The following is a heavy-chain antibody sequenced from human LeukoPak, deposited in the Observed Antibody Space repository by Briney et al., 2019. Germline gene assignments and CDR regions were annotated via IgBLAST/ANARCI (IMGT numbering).Heavy chain of an antibody. V-gene: IGHV1-2*06. CDR2: INPNSGGT. Sequence: ASVKVSCKASGYTFTGYYMHWARQAPGQGLEWMGRINPNSGGTNYAQKFQGRVTMTRDTPISTAYMELSRLRSDDTAVYYCARGGYDFVYYYYGMDVWGQGTTVTVSS. CDR3: ARGGYDFVYYYYGMDV. CDR1: GYTFTGYY. D-gene: IGHD3-3*01. J-gene: IGHJ6*02.